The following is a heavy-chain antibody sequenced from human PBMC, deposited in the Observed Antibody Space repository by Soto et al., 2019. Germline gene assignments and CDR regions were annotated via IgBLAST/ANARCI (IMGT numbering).Heavy chain of an antibody. D-gene: IGHD4-4*01. J-gene: IGHJ4*02. Sequence: SETLSLTCTVSGGSINSGGYCWSWIRQHPGKGLDWIGCISYGGSTSYNPSLKSRVTISVDTSKNQFSLKLSSVTAADTAVYYCARLARTSYNFDYWGQGTLVTVSS. CDR1: GGSINSGGYC. V-gene: IGHV4-31*03. CDR3: ARLARTSYNFDY. CDR2: ISYGGST.